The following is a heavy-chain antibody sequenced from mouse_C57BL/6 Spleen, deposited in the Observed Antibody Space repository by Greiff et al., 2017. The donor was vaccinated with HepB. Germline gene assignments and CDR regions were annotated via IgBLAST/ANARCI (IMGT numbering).Heavy chain of an antibody. Sequence: EVQLQQSGPELVKPGASVKISCKASGYTFTDYYMNWVKQSHGKSLEWIGDINPNNGGTSYNQKFKGKATLTVDKSSSTAYMELRSLTSEDSAVYYCARSYSKGTWFAYWGQGTLVTVSA. CDR1: GYTFTDYY. CDR3: ARSYSKGTWFAY. CDR2: INPNNGGT. J-gene: IGHJ3*01. D-gene: IGHD2-5*01. V-gene: IGHV1-26*01.